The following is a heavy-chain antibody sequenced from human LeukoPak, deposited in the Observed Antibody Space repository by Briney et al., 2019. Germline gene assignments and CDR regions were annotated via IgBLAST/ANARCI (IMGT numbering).Heavy chain of an antibody. Sequence: GGSLRLSCAASGFTFSSYWMNWARQATGKGLEWVASINHNGNVNYYVDSVKGRFTISRDNAKNSLYLQMSNLRAEDTAVYFCARGGGLDVWGQGATVTVSS. CDR3: ARGGGLDV. D-gene: IGHD3-16*01. CDR1: GFTFSSYW. V-gene: IGHV3-7*03. J-gene: IGHJ6*02. CDR2: INHNGNVN.